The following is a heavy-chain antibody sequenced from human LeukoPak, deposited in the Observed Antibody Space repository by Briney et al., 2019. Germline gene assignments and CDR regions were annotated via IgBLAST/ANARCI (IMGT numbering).Heavy chain of an antibody. Sequence: ASVKVSCKVSGYTLTELSMHWVRQAPGKGLXXXXXXXXXDGEAIYAQKFQGRVTMTEDTSTDTAYMELSSLRSEDTAVYYCATDRITMVRGVITSYYFDYWGQGTLVTVSS. CDR3: ATDRITMVRGVITSYYFDY. V-gene: IGHV1-24*01. CDR2: XXXXDGEA. D-gene: IGHD3-10*01. J-gene: IGHJ4*02. CDR1: GYTLTELS.